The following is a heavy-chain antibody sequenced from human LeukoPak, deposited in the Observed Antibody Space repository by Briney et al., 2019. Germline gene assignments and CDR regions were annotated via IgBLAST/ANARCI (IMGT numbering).Heavy chain of an antibody. CDR2: ISSSSSYI. D-gene: IGHD5-18*01. V-gene: IGHV3-21*01. J-gene: IGHJ4*02. CDR3: ARLQPNFDC. Sequence: TGGSLRLSCAASGFTFSSYSMNWVRQAPGKGLEWVSSISSSSSYIYYADSVKGRFTISRDNAKNSLDLQINSLRAEDTAVYYCARLQPNFDCWGQGTLVTVSS. CDR1: GFTFSSYS.